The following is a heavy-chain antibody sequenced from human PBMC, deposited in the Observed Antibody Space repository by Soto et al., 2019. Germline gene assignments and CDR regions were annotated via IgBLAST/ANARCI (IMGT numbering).Heavy chain of an antibody. CDR1: GYTFTSYA. J-gene: IGHJ6*02. CDR2: INAGNGNT. D-gene: IGHD6-6*01. V-gene: IGHV1-3*01. CDR3: ARDTIFPGSSSSGLAGYYYYGMDV. Sequence: GASVKVSCKASGYTFTSYAMHWVRQAPGQRLEWMGWINAGNGNTKYSQKFQGRVTITRDTSASTAYMELSSLRSEDTAVYYCARDTIFPGSSSSGLAGYYYYGMDVWGQGTTVTVSS.